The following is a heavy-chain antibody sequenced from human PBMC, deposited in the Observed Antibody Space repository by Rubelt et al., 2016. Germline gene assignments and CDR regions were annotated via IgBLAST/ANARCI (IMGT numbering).Heavy chain of an antibody. V-gene: IGHV3-33*01. J-gene: IGHJ6*02. CDR2: IWYDGSNK. Sequence: RSLRLSCAASGFTFSSYGMHWVRQAPGKGLEWVAVIWYDGSNKYYADSVKGRFTISRDNSKNTLYLQMNSLRAEDTAVYYCAREDYYDSSGYYYYGMDVWGQGTTVTVSS. CDR3: AREDYYDSSGYYYYGMDV. CDR1: GFTFSSYG. D-gene: IGHD3-22*01.